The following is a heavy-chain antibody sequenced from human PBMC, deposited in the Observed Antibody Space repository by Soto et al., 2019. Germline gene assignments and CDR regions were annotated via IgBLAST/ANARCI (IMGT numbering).Heavy chain of an antibody. V-gene: IGHV1-69*02. J-gene: IGHJ4*02. Sequence: QVQLVQSGAEVKKPGSAVKVSCKASGGTFSSYTISWVRQAPGQGLEWMGRIIPILGIANYAQKFQGRVTITADKSTSTAYTELSSLRSEDTAVYYCATGLVQTMTTVTTADYWGQGTLLTVSS. CDR3: ATGLVQTMTTVTTADY. CDR2: IIPILGIA. D-gene: IGHD4-17*01. CDR1: GGTFSSYT.